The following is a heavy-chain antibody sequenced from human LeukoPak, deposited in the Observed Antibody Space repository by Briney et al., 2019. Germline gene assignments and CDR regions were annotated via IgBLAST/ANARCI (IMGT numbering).Heavy chain of an antibody. V-gene: IGHV1-2*02. Sequence: GASVKVSCKASGYTFTGYYMHWVRQAPGQGLEWMGWINPNSGGTNYAQKFQGRVTMTRDTSISTAYMELSRLRSDDTAVYYCAVNYYDSSGYYYVPYWGQGTLVTVSS. D-gene: IGHD3-22*01. CDR1: GYTFTGYY. CDR2: INPNSGGT. J-gene: IGHJ4*02. CDR3: AVNYYDSSGYYYVPY.